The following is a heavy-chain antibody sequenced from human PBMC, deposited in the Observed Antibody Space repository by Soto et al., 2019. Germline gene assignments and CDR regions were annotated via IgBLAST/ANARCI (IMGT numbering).Heavy chain of an antibody. Sequence: QVQLVESGGDLGKPGGSLRLSCAASGFAFSDYYMGWVRQAPGKALEWISYITHSGTAVFYTDSVRGRFTISRDNAKNSLFLQMHSLGDDDTAVYYCARGERASWAFYYGMGVWGQGTTVTVSS. CDR3: ARGERASWAFYYGMGV. CDR1: GFAFSDYY. D-gene: IGHD1-26*01. V-gene: IGHV3-11*01. J-gene: IGHJ6*02. CDR2: ITHSGTAV.